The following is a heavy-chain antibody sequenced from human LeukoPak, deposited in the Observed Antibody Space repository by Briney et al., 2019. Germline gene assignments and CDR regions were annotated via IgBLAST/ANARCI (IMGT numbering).Heavy chain of an antibody. D-gene: IGHD2-2*01. V-gene: IGHV4-59*08. J-gene: IGHJ4*02. CDR2: IYYSGST. CDR1: GGSISSYY. CDR3: ARLGIGVVPSAMLGDYYFDY. Sequence: SETLSLTRTVSGGSISSYYWSWIRQPPGKGLEWIGYIYYSGSTNYNPSLKSRVTISVDTSKNQFSLKLTSVTAADTAVYYCARLGIGVVPSAMLGDYYFDYWGQGTLVTVSS.